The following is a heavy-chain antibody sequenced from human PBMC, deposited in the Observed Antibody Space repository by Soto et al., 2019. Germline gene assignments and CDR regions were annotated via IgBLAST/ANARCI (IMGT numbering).Heavy chain of an antibody. V-gene: IGHV3-33*01. D-gene: IGHD2-2*02. Sequence: QVQLVESGGGVVQPGGSLRLSCAASGFTFSNYGVHWVRQAPGKGLEWVAFIWYDGSNKYYADSVKGRFTISRDNSNNALYLQMESLRVEDTALYYCARDPYIHCSGSSCYTVYYYYYGMDLWGQGTTVTVSS. J-gene: IGHJ6*02. CDR1: GFTFSNYG. CDR2: IWYDGSNK. CDR3: ARDPYIHCSGSSCYTVYYYYYGMDL.